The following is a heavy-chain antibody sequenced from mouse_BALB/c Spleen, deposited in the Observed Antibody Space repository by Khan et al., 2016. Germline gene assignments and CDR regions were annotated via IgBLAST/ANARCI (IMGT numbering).Heavy chain of an antibody. CDR1: GYTFTDYW. V-gene: IGHV1-7*01. CDR3: AGGSYSYGSSDGWFAY. D-gene: IGHD1-1*01. CDR2: INPNTGYT. J-gene: IGHJ3*01. Sequence: QVRLQQSGAELAKPGASVKMSCKASGYTFTDYWMHWVKQRPGQGLEWIGYINPNTGYTEYNQKFKDKATLTADKSSSTAYTQLSSLTSEDSAVYYCAGGSYSYGSSDGWFAYWGQGTLVTVSA.